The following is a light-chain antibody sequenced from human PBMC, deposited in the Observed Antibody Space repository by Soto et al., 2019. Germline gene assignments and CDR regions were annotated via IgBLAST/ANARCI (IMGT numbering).Light chain of an antibody. Sequence: QSVLTQPASVSGSPGQSITISCTGTSSDVGGYNYVSWYQQHPGKAPKLMIYDVSNRPSGVSNRFSGSKSGNTAFLTISGLQAEDEADYYCSSYTSSSTFYVFGTGTKLTVL. CDR2: DVS. CDR3: SSYTSSSTFYV. V-gene: IGLV2-14*01. CDR1: SSDVGGYNY. J-gene: IGLJ1*01.